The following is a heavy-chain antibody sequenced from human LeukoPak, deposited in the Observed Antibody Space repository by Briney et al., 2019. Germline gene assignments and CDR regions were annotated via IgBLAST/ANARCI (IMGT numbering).Heavy chain of an antibody. Sequence: PGGSLRLSCVASGFSFSTSLMGWVRQALGKGLEWVSAISGGGETTYYADSVKGRFTISRDNSESTLYLRMDSLGADDTAVYYCAKMREAWDYWGQGTQVTVSS. CDR1: GFSFSTSL. D-gene: IGHD5-24*01. CDR2: ISGGGETT. V-gene: IGHV3-23*01. CDR3: AKMREAWDY. J-gene: IGHJ4*02.